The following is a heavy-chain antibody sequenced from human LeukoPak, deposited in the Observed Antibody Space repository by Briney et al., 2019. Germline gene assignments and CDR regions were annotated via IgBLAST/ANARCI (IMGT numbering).Heavy chain of an antibody. D-gene: IGHD6-6*01. CDR3: ARDIISEYSRSHSHFDP. J-gene: IGHJ5*02. Sequence: KTSETLSLTCTVSGGSISSQYWSWIRQPPGKGLEWIGYISYSGSTSYNPSLESRVTISVDTSKSQFSLRLRSVTAADTAVYDCARDIISEYSRSHSHFDPWGQGTLVTVSS. CDR2: ISYSGST. V-gene: IGHV4-59*11. CDR1: GGSISSQY.